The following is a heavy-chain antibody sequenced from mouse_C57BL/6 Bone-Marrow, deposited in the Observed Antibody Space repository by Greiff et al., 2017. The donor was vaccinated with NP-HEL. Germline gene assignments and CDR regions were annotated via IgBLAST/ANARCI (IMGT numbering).Heavy chain of an antibody. D-gene: IGHD1-1*02. V-gene: IGHV8-8*01. CDR2: IWWDDDK. Sequence: QVTLKVSGPGILQPSQTLSLTCSFSGFSLSTFGMGVGWIRQPSGKGLEWLAHIWWDDDKYYNPALKSRLTISKDTSKHQVFLKIANVDTADTATYYCARIRRGFGTSLSYYFDYWGQGTTLTVSS. J-gene: IGHJ2*01. CDR1: GFSLSTFGMG. CDR3: ARIRRGFGTSLSYYFDY.